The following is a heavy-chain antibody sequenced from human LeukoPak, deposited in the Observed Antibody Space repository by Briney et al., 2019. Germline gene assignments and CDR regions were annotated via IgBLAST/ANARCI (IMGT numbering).Heavy chain of an antibody. CDR1: GGSISSYY. V-gene: IGHV4-59*08. D-gene: IGHD3-3*01. CDR2: IYYSGST. Sequence: SETLSLTCTVSGGSISSYYWSWIRQPPGKGLEWIGYIYYSGSTNYNPSLKSRVTISVDTSKNQFSLKLSSVTAADTAVYYCARLIISPYYDFWSGPEGRPKYYFDYWGQGTLATVSS. CDR3: ARLIISPYYDFWSGPEGRPKYYFDY. J-gene: IGHJ4*02.